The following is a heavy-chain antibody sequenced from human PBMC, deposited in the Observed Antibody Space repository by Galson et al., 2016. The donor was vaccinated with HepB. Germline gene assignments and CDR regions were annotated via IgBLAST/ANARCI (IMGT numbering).Heavy chain of an antibody. CDR1: GYTFTDYY. V-gene: IGHV1-2*02. D-gene: IGHD1/OR15-1a*01. CDR2: INPDRGGT. Sequence: CKASGYTFTDYYMYWVRQAPGQGLEWMGWINPDRGGTKYAQKFQGRVTMTRDTSISTAYMELSRLTSDDTAVYYCARAIAGTNSDYWGQGTLVTVSS. CDR3: ARAIAGTNSDY. J-gene: IGHJ4*02.